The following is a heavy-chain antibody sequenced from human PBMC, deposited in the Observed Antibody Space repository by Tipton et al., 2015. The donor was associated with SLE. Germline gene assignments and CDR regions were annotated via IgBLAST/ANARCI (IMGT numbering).Heavy chain of an antibody. D-gene: IGHD6-19*01. Sequence: TLSLTCTVSGGSISSSSYYWGWIRQPPGKGLEWIGSIYYSGSTYYNPSLKSRVTISEDTSKNQFSLKLSSVTAADTAVYYCARHEGSGWYYFDYWGQGTLVTVSS. CDR2: IYYSGST. J-gene: IGHJ4*02. CDR1: GGSISSSSYY. CDR3: ARHEGSGWYYFDY. V-gene: IGHV4-39*01.